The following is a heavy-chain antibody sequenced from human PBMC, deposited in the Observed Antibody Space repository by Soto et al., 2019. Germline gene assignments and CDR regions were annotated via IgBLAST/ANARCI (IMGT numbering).Heavy chain of an antibody. CDR3: AKDLQDFITMIHAY. D-gene: IGHD3-22*01. J-gene: IGHJ4*02. CDR2: IYSGGST. Sequence: GGSLRLSCAASGFTVSSNYMSWVRQAPGKGLEWVSVIYSGGSTYYADSVKGRFTISRHNSKNTLYLQMNSLRAEDTAVYYCAKDLQDFITMIHAYWGQGTLVTVSS. CDR1: GFTVSSNY. V-gene: IGHV3-53*04.